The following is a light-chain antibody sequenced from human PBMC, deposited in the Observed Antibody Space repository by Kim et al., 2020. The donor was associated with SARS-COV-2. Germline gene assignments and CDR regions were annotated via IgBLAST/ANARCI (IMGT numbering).Light chain of an antibody. CDR2: EVS. J-gene: IGLJ2*01. Sequence: GXSAPISCTGTRMDVGCYNSVSWYQQHPGKAPKLMIYEVSKRPSGVPDRFSGSKSGNTASLTVSGLQAEDEADYYCSSYAGSNNLVFGGGTQLTVL. V-gene: IGLV2-8*01. CDR1: RMDVGCYNS. CDR3: SSYAGSNNLV.